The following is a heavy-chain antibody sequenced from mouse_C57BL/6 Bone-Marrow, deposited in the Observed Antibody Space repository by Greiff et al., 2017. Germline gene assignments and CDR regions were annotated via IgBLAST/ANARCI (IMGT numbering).Heavy chain of an antibody. D-gene: IGHD2-2*01. V-gene: IGHV1-76*01. J-gene: IGHJ4*01. CDR1: GYTFTDYY. CDR2: IYPGSGNT. Sequence: VQLQQSGAELVRPGASVKLSCKASGYTFTDYYINWVKQRPGQGLEWIARIYPGSGNTYYNEKFKGKAKLTAEKSSSTAYMQLSSLTSEDSAVYFCARWLRRGAMDYWGQGTSVTVSS. CDR3: ARWLRRGAMDY.